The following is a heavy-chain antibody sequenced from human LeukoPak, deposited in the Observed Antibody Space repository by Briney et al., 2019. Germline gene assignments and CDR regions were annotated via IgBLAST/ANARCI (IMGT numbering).Heavy chain of an antibody. V-gene: IGHV1-69*05. CDR1: GYTFTSYD. D-gene: IGHD4-11*01. Sequence: ASVKVSCKASGYTFTSYDISWVRQAPGQGLEWMGGIIPIFGTANYAQKFQGRVTITTDESTSTAYMELSSLRSEDTAAYYCASPSRPTVTTSGVYYYMDVWGKGTTVTVSS. CDR2: IIPIFGTA. CDR3: ASPSRPTVTTSGVYYYMDV. J-gene: IGHJ6*03.